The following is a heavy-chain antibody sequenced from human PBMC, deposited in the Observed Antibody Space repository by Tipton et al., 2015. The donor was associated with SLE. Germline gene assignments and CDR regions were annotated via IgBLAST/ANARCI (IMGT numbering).Heavy chain of an antibody. CDR1: VVSIGSGSYY. V-gene: IGHV4-61*02. D-gene: IGHD6-19*01. CDR3: VRALSNGGRLGDRFDP. CDR2: THTSVAT. J-gene: IGHJ5*02. Sequence: TLSLTCSVSVVSIGSGSYYWNWIPQPAGKGLEWIGPTHTSVATNNNPSPRSRVTISRDTSKKQLPLKLSSVTAADTAGYYCVRALSNGGRLGDRFDPWGQGTLVTVSS.